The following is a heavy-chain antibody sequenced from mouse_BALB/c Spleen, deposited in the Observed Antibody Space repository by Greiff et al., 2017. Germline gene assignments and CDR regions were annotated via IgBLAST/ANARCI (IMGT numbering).Heavy chain of an antibody. CDR3: ARVYDGYYADY. J-gene: IGHJ4*01. CDR2: ISSGGST. CDR1: GFTFSSYA. D-gene: IGHD2-3*01. Sequence: EVKLQESGGGLVKPGGSLKLSCAASGFTFSSYAMSWVRQTPEKRLEWVASISSGGSTYYPDSVKGRFTISRDNARNILYLQMSSLRSEDTAMYYCARVYDGYYADYWGQGTSVTVSS. V-gene: IGHV5-6-5*01.